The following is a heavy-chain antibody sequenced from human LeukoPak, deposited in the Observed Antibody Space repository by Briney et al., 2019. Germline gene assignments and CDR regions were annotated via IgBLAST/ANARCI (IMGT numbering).Heavy chain of an antibody. D-gene: IGHD3-10*02. CDR2: IAYDGSYE. CDR3: AELGITMIGGV. J-gene: IGHJ6*04. CDR1: GLTFSSYG. Sequence: GGSLRLSCAASGLTFSSYGMHWVRQAAGKGLEWVAVIAYDGSYEYYADSVRGRFTISRDNAKNSLYLQMNSLRAEDTAVYYCAELGITMIGGVWGKGTTVTISS. V-gene: IGHV3-30*18.